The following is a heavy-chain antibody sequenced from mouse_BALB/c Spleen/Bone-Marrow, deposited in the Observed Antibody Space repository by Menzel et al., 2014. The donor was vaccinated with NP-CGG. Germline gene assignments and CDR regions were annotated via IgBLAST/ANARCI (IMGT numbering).Heavy chain of an antibody. D-gene: IGHD2-10*01. J-gene: IGHJ4*01. V-gene: IGHV14-3*02. CDR1: GFNIKDTY. CDR3: ARACYGNYAYAMDY. CDR2: IDPANGNT. Sequence: VQLKESGAELVKPGASVKLSCTASGFNIKDTYMHWVKQRPEQGLEWIGRIDPANGNTKYDPKFQGKATITADTYTNTAYLQLSSLTSEDTAVYFYARACYGNYAYAMDYWGQGTSVTVSS.